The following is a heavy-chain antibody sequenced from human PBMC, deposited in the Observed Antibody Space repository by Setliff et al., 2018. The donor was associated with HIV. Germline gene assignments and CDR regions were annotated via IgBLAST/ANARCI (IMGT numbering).Heavy chain of an antibody. Sequence: SETLSLTCAVSGYSISSGYYWSWIRQPAGKGLEWIGQIHISGTTNYNPSLKSRVTISIDTSKHQFSLKLTSVTAADTALYYCARDVMEWFGNYFDNWGQGALVTVSS. D-gene: IGHD3-3*01. V-gene: IGHV4-61*09. J-gene: IGHJ4*02. CDR2: IHISGTT. CDR3: ARDVMEWFGNYFDN. CDR1: GYSISSGYY.